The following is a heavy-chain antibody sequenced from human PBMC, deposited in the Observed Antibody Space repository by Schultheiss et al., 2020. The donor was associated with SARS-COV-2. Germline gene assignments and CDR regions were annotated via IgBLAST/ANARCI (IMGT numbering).Heavy chain of an antibody. CDR3: ARDYYDSSGGAEYFQH. CDR1: GGTFSSYA. D-gene: IGHD3-22*01. Sequence: SCKASGGTFSSYAMHWVRQAPGKGLEWVAVIWYDGSNKYYADSVKGRFTISRDNSKNTLYLQMNSLRAEDTAVYYCARDYYDSSGGAEYFQHWGQGTLVTVSS. V-gene: IGHV3-33*01. CDR2: IWYDGSNK. J-gene: IGHJ1*01.